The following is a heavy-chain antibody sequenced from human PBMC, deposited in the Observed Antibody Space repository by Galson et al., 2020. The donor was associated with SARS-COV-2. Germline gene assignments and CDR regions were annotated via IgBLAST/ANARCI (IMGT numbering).Heavy chain of an antibody. CDR1: GFSVSGNY. CDR2: NYSGGTR. J-gene: IGHJ4*02. V-gene: IGHV3-53*01. CDR3: ARKTCRGSCFSGFYLGE. Sequence: GESLKISCAASGFSVSGNYMNWVRQAPGKGLEWVSVNYSGGTRYYADTVKGRFTVSRDSSKHKLYLQMSSLRAEDTAVYYCARKTCRGSCFSGFYLGEWGRGSLVSVSS. D-gene: IGHD2-21*01.